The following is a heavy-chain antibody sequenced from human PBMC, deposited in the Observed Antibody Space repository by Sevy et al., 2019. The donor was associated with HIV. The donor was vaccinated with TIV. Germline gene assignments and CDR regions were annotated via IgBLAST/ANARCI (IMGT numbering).Heavy chain of an antibody. CDR3: ARDPHSSSWPYYFDY. Sequence: GGSLRLSCAASGFTFSSYSMNWVRQAPGKGLEWVSSISSSSSYKYYADSVKGRFTISRDNAKNSLYLQMNSLRAEDTAVYYCARDPHSSSWPYYFDYWGQGTLVTVSS. V-gene: IGHV3-21*01. CDR1: GFTFSSYS. CDR2: ISSSSSYK. D-gene: IGHD6-13*01. J-gene: IGHJ4*02.